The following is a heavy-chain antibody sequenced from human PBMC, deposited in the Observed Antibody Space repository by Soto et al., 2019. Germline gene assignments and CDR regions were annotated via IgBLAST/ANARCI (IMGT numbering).Heavy chain of an antibody. CDR3: ARGTDGYNYPYYFDY. CDR1: GGSISSYY. Sequence: PSETLSLTCTVSGGSISSYYWSWIRQPPGKGLEWIGYIYYSGSTNYNPSLKSRVTISVDTSKNQFSLKLSSVTAADTAVYYCARGTDGYNYPYYFDYWGQGTLVTVSS. D-gene: IGHD5-12*01. V-gene: IGHV4-59*01. J-gene: IGHJ4*02. CDR2: IYYSGST.